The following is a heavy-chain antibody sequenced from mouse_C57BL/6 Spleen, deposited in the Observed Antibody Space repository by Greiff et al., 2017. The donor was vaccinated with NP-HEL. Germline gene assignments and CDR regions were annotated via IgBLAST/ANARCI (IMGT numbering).Heavy chain of an antibody. CDR2: IDPETGGT. Sequence: VQLQESGAELVRPGASVTLSCKASGYTFTDYEMHWVKQTPVHGLEWIGAIDPETGGTAYNQKFKGKAILTADKSSSTAYMELRSLTSEDWSVYYWTTGAVVAPLGYWGKGTTLTVSS. V-gene: IGHV1-15*01. D-gene: IGHD1-1*01. CDR3: TTGAVVAPLGY. J-gene: IGHJ2*01. CDR1: GYTFTDYE.